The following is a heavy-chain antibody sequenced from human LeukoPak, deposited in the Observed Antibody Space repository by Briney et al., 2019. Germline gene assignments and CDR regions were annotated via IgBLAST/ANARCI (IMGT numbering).Heavy chain of an antibody. D-gene: IGHD3-10*01. Sequence: PGGSLRLSCAASGFTFSSYAMHWVRQAPGKGLEWVAVISYDGSNKYYADSVKGRFTISRDNSKNTLYLQMNSLRAEDTAVYYCARDRAGFLDAFDIWGQGTMVTVSS. V-gene: IGHV3-30-3*01. CDR1: GFTFSSYA. CDR2: ISYDGSNK. CDR3: ARDRAGFLDAFDI. J-gene: IGHJ3*02.